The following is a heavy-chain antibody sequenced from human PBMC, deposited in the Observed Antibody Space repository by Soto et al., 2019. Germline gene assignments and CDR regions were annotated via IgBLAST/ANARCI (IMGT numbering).Heavy chain of an antibody. D-gene: IGHD2-2*01. J-gene: IGHJ6*02. CDR2: IIPISGTA. Sequence: VASVKVSCKASGGTFSSYAISWVRQAPGQGLEWMGGIIPISGTANYAQKFQGRVTITADESTSTAYMELSSLRSEDTAVYYCARSQGSSTSLEIYYYYYYGMDVWGQGTTVTVSS. CDR3: ARSQGSSTSLEIYYYYYYGMDV. CDR1: GGTFSSYA. V-gene: IGHV1-69*13.